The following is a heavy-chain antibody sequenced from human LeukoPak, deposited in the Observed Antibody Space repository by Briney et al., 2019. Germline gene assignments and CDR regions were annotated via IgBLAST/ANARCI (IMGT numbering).Heavy chain of an antibody. CDR3: ARDSRDKLRFLEWFHETLDF. CDR1: GFSFSNYA. Sequence: PGGSLRLSCAASGFSFSNYAMHWVRQTPGKGLEWVAVISDGGTNKNYADSVKGRFTIFRDKSKGTLYLQMHSLRAEDTAVYYCARDSRDKLRFLEWFHETLDFWGQGTLVTVSS. D-gene: IGHD3-3*01. CDR2: ISDGGTNK. J-gene: IGHJ4*02. V-gene: IGHV3-30-3*01.